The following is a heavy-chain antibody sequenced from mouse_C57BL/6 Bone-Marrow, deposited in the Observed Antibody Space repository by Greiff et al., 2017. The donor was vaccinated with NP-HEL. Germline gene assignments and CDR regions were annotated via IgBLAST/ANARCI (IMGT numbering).Heavy chain of an antibody. Sequence: EVKVVESGGGLVQPGGSMKLSCAASGFTFSDAWMDWVRQSPEKGLEWVAEIRNKANNHATYYAESVKGRFTISRDDSKSSVYLQMNSLRAEDTGIYYCTRDYSNYGTGRGFAYWGQGTLVTVSA. CDR1: GFTFSDAW. V-gene: IGHV6-6*01. J-gene: IGHJ3*01. D-gene: IGHD2-5*01. CDR3: TRDYSNYGTGRGFAY. CDR2: IRNKANNHAT.